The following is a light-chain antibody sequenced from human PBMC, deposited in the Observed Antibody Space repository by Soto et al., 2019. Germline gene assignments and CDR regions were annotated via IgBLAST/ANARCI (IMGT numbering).Light chain of an antibody. Sequence: QLVLTQSPSASASLGASVKLTCTLSSGHSNYAIAWHQQQSEKGPRYLMKVNSDGSLSKGDGIPDRFSGSSSGAERYLSISSLQSEDEADYYCQTWATGSYVFGTGTKLTVL. CDR2: VNSDGSL. J-gene: IGLJ1*01. V-gene: IGLV4-69*01. CDR1: SGHSNYA. CDR3: QTWATGSYV.